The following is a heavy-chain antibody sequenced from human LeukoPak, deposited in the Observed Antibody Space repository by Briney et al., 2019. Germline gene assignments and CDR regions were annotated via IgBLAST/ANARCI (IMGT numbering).Heavy chain of an antibody. V-gene: IGHV3-23*01. D-gene: IGHD1-7*01. J-gene: IGHJ4*02. Sequence: GGSLRLSCAASGFTFSSYAMSWVRHAPGKGLEWVSSISGSGGSTYYADSVKGRFTISRDNSKNTLYLQMNSLRGEDTAVYYCAKDREGTIADYFYYWGQGTLVTVSS. CDR3: AKDREGTIADYFYY. CDR1: GFTFSSYA. CDR2: ISGSGGST.